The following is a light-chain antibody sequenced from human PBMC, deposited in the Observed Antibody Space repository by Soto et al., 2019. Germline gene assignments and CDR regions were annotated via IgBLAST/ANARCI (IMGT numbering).Light chain of an antibody. Sequence: QSVLTQPPSVSGAPGQRVTISCAGSSYNIGAGYDVNWYQQFPGTAPKLLIYDDTNRPSGVPDRFSGSKSATSASLAITGLQAEDEANYYCQSSDSSLSGSVEFGGGTKLTVL. CDR2: DDT. V-gene: IGLV1-40*01. J-gene: IGLJ2*01. CDR1: SYNIGAGYD. CDR3: QSSDSSLSGSVE.